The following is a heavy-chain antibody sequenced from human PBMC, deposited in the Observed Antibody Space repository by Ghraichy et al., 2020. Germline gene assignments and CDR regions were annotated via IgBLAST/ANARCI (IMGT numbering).Heavy chain of an antibody. V-gene: IGHV4-59*01. Sequence: SETLSLTCTVSGGSISSYYWSWIRQPPGKGLEWIGYIYYSGSTNYNPSLKSRVTISVDTSKNQFSLKLSSVTAADTAVYYCARGRGYSGFYYYYGMDVWGQGTTVTVSS. CDR3: ARGRGYSGFYYYYGMDV. J-gene: IGHJ6*02. D-gene: IGHD5-12*01. CDR2: IYYSGST. CDR1: GGSISSYY.